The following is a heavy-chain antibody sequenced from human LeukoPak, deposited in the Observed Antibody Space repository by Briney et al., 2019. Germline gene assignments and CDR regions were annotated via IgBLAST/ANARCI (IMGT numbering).Heavy chain of an antibody. CDR2: IYYSGST. D-gene: IGHD6-13*01. CDR1: GGSISSSSYY. V-gene: IGHV4-39*01. Sequence: SETLSLTCTVSGGSISSSSYYWGWIRQPPGKGLEWIGSIYYSGSTYYNPSLKSRVTISVDTSKNQFSLKLSSVTAADTAVYYCARGYSRSWYSEIDYWGQGTLVTVSS. J-gene: IGHJ4*02. CDR3: ARGYSRSWYSEIDY.